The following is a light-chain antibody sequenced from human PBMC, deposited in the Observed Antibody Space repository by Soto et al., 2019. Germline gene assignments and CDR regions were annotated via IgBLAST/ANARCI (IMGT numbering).Light chain of an antibody. Sequence: EIVLTQSPGTLSLSPGERATLSCRASQSVSSYLAWYQQKPGQTPRLLIYGASSLQSGVPSRFSGSGSGTDFTLTINSLQPEDFATYYCQQANSFPPFTFGPGTKVDIK. CDR1: QSVSSY. CDR3: QQANSFPPFT. J-gene: IGKJ3*01. V-gene: IGKV3-11*01. CDR2: GAS.